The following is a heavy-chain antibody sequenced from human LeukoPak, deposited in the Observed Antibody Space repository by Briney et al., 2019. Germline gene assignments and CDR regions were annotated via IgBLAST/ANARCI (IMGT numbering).Heavy chain of an antibody. J-gene: IGHJ4*02. V-gene: IGHV1-24*01. Sequence: ASVKVSCKASGGTFSSYAISWVRQAPGQGLEWMGGFDPEDGETIYAQKFQGRVTMTEDTSTDTAYMELSSLRSEDTAVYYCATSSYYYGSGSYSFWGQGTLVTVSS. D-gene: IGHD3-10*01. CDR1: GGTFSSYA. CDR3: ATSSYYYGSGSYSF. CDR2: FDPEDGET.